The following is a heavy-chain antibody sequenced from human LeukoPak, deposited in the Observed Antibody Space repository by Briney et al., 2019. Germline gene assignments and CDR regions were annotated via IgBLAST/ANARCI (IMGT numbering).Heavy chain of an antibody. CDR3: ATRVGFYGSGSLDYFDP. J-gene: IGHJ5*01. D-gene: IGHD3-10*01. CDR2: IFRTGRT. CDR1: GGSISSYY. V-gene: IGHV4-39*02. Sequence: SETLSLTCTVCGGSISSYYWGWIRQPLGKGLEGIGSIFRTGRTYYSASLKSRVSISVDTSKNHVALMLSSVTAADTAVYFCATRVGFYGSGSLDYFDPWGQGILVSVS.